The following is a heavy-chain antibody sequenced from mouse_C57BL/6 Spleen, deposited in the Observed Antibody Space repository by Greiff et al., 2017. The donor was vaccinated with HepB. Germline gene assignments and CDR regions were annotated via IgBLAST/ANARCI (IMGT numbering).Heavy chain of an antibody. CDR3: ASKESNYGAIDY. Sequence: VKLMESGAELARPGASVKLSCKASGYTFTSYGISWVKQRTGQGLEWIGEIYPRSGNTYYNEKFKGKATLTADKSSSTAYMELRSLTSEDSAVYFCASKESNYGAIDYWGQGTSVTVSS. D-gene: IGHD2-5*01. CDR1: GYTFTSYG. CDR2: IYPRSGNT. V-gene: IGHV1-81*01. J-gene: IGHJ4*01.